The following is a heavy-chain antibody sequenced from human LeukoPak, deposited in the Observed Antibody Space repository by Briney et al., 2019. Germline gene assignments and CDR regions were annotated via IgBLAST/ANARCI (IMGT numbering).Heavy chain of an antibody. Sequence: GGSLSLSCAASGFTFSSYGMHWVRQAPGKGLGGVAVISYDGSNKYYADSVKGRFTISRDNSKNTLYLQMNSLRAEDTAVYYCAKDPEGSSGWLDWGQGTLVTVSS. J-gene: IGHJ4*02. V-gene: IGHV3-30*18. CDR2: ISYDGSNK. CDR3: AKDPEGSSGWLD. CDR1: GFTFSSYG. D-gene: IGHD6-19*01.